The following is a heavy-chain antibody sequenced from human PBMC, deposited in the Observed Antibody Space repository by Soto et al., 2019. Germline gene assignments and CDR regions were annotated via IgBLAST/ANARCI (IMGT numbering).Heavy chain of an antibody. D-gene: IGHD3-9*01. Sequence: ASVKVSCKASGYTFTSYDINWVRQATGQGLEWMGWMNPNSGNTGYAQKVQGRVTMTTDTSKNQFSLQLNSVTPEDTAVYYCAREESEHDWIDYFDYWGQGTLVTVSS. J-gene: IGHJ4*02. CDR1: GYTFTSYD. V-gene: IGHV1-8*01. CDR3: AREESEHDWIDYFDY. CDR2: MNPNSGNT.